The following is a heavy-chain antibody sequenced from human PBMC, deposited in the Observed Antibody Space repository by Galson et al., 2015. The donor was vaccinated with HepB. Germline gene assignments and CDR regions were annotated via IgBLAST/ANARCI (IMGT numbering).Heavy chain of an antibody. Sequence: SLRLSCAASGFTFSSYGMHWVRQAPGKGLEWVAVISYDGSNKYYADSVKGRFTISRDNSKNTLYLQMNSLRAEDTAVYYCAKSLLPGCSSTSCYRGVRAYYYYYGMDVWGQGTTVTVSS. V-gene: IGHV3-30*18. D-gene: IGHD2-2*02. CDR1: GFTFSSYG. CDR3: AKSLLPGCSSTSCYRGVRAYYYYYGMDV. CDR2: ISYDGSNK. J-gene: IGHJ6*02.